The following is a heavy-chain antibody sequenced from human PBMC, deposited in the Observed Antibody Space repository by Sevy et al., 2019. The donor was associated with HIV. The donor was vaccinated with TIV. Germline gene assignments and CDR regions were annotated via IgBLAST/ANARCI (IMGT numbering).Heavy chain of an antibody. V-gene: IGHV4-59*11. J-gene: IGHJ4*02. CDR1: GGSITSLY. Sequence: SETLSLTCTVSGGSITSLYWNWIRQPPGKGLEWIGNIYYNGHINYNPSLKSRVTLSLDTSKNHFSLRLSSVTAADTAMYYCAGENAWGRGYSWGQGTLVTVSS. CDR3: AGENAWGRGYS. CDR2: IYYNGHI. D-gene: IGHD1-26*01.